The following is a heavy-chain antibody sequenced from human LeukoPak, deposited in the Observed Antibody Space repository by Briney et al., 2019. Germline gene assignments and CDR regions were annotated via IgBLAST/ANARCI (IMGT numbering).Heavy chain of an antibody. Sequence: ASVKVSCKAPGYTFTSYGISWVRQAPGQGLEWMGWISAYNGNTNYAQKLQGRVTMTTDTSTSTAYMELRSLRSDDTAVYYCARGSFSYTDNWFDPWGQGTLVTVSS. V-gene: IGHV1-18*01. CDR1: GYTFTSYG. D-gene: IGHD3-16*02. CDR3: ARGSFSYTDNWFDP. J-gene: IGHJ5*02. CDR2: ISAYNGNT.